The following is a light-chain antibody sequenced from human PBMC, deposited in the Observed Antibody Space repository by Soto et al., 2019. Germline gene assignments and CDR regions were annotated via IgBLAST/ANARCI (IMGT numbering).Light chain of an antibody. V-gene: IGLV1-44*01. Sequence: QSVLSRPPSTSGTPGQRVTISCSGGTSNIGTYTVSWYQQFPETAPRLLIYGSDRRPSGVPDRFSGSKSGTSASLSIGGLHSEDEAHYYCAAWDDSLDGPTFGGGTKVTVL. CDR2: GSD. J-gene: IGLJ2*01. CDR3: AAWDDSLDGPT. CDR1: TSNIGTYT.